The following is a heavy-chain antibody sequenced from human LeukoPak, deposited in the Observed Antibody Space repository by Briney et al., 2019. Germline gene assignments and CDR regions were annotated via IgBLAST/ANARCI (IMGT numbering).Heavy chain of an antibody. CDR1: GGSFSDYY. CDR3: ATYSTGFDI. J-gene: IGHJ3*02. D-gene: IGHD6-19*01. CDR2: INHRGST. Sequence: PSETLSLTCAVYGGSFSDYYWTWIRQPPGKGLEWIGEINHRGSTHYNPSLKSRVTISVDTSKKQFSLKLSSVTAADAAVYYCATYSTGFDIWGQGTVVTVSS. V-gene: IGHV4-34*01.